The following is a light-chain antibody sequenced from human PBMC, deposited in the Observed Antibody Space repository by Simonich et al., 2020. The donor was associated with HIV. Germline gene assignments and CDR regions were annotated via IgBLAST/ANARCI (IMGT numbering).Light chain of an antibody. J-gene: IGLJ3*02. Sequence: QSALTQPASVSGSPGQSVTISCTGSSSDVGGSNYVSWYQKHPGKAPKHRIYEVTKRPSGVPDRFSGSKSGNTASLTVSGLQAEDEADYYCSSYAGSNNLVFGGGTKLTVL. CDR2: EVT. CDR3: SSYAGSNNLV. V-gene: IGLV2-8*01. CDR1: SSDVGGSNY.